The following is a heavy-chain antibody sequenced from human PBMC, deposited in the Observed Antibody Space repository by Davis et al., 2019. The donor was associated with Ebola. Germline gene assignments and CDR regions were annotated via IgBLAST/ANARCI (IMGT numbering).Heavy chain of an antibody. CDR3: ARRGDGYPYYYYMDV. CDR2: IYYSGST. J-gene: IGHJ6*03. D-gene: IGHD5-18*01. Sequence: PSETLSLTCTVSGGSISSYYWSWIRQPPGKGLEWIGYIYYSGSTNYNPSLKSRVTISVDTSKNQFSLKLSSVTAADTAVYYCARRGDGYPYYYYMDVWGKGTTVTVSS. V-gene: IGHV4-59*01. CDR1: GGSISSYY.